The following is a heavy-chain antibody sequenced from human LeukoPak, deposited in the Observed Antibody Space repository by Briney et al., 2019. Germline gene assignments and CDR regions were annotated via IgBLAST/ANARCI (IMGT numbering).Heavy chain of an antibody. V-gene: IGHV3-74*01. D-gene: IGHD3-3*01. CDR2: INSDGSST. Sequence: GGSLRLSCATSGFTFSSYWMHWVRQAPGKGLVWVSRINSDGSSTSYADSVKGRFTISRDNAKNTLYLQMNSLRAEDTAVYYCAGEIFGVVMRNYYMDVWGKGTTVTVSS. CDR3: AGEIFGVVMRNYYMDV. CDR1: GFTFSSYW. J-gene: IGHJ6*03.